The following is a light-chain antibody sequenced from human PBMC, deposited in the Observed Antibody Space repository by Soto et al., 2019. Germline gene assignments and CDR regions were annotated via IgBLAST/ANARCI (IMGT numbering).Light chain of an antibody. J-gene: IGKJ3*01. Sequence: VLTQSPDTLSWSPGERATLSCRASERISSNFLAWYQQRPGQAPRLLIYGASTRASVIPDRFSGSGSGTDFALTISRLEPEDFAVFYCQQYGTSPLTLGPGTTVEIK. CDR2: GAS. V-gene: IGKV3-20*01. CDR3: QQYGTSPLT. CDR1: ERISSNF.